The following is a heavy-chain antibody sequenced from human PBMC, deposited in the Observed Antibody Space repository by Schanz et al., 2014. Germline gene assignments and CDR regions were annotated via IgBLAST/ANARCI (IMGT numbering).Heavy chain of an antibody. CDR2: IQSDGSII. D-gene: IGHD3-22*01. J-gene: IGHJ4*02. CDR3: AKSYATSGYSGFDY. CDR1: GFTFSSYW. Sequence: EVQLVESGGGVVHPGGSLRLSCAASGFTFSSYWMHWVRQAPGKGLVWVSRIQSDGSIITYADSVKGRFAISRDNAKNTLYLQMNSLGAEDTAVYFCAKSYATSGYSGFDYWGQGTLVTVSS. V-gene: IGHV3-74*01.